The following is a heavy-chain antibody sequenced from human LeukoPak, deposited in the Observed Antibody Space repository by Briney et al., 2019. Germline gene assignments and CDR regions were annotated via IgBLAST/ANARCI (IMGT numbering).Heavy chain of an antibody. CDR1: GYTFTGYY. J-gene: IGHJ3*02. V-gene: IGHV1-2*02. D-gene: IGHD3-22*01. Sequence: ASVKVSCKASGYTFTGYYMHWVRQAPGQGLEWMGWINPNSGGTNYAQKFQGRVTMTRDTSISTAYMELSRLRSDDTAVYCCARDQGYYDSSGYYVDAFDIWGQGTMVTVSS. CDR2: INPNSGGT. CDR3: ARDQGYYDSSGYYVDAFDI.